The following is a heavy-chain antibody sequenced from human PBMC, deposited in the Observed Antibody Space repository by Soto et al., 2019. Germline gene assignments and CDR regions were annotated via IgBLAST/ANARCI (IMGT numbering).Heavy chain of an antibody. V-gene: IGHV3-9*01. CDR2: ISWNSGSI. J-gene: IGHJ6*02. CDR3: AKARGSPGYYYYYGMDV. CDR1: GFTFDDYA. Sequence: GGSLRLSCAASGFTFDDYAMHWVRQAPGKGLEWVSGISWNSGSIGYADSVKGRFTISRDNAKNSLYLQMNSLRAEDTALYYCAKARGSPGYYYYYGMDVWGQGTTVTVSS.